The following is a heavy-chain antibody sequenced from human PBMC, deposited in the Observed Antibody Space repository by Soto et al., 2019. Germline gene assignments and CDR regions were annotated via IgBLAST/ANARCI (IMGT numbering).Heavy chain of an antibody. CDR1: GFTFSSYA. D-gene: IGHD6-6*01. V-gene: IGHV3-23*01. CDR2: ISGSGGST. J-gene: IGHJ3*02. CDR3: AKAQHSYSSSSNDAFDI. Sequence: GGSLRLSCAASGFTFSSYAMSWVHQAPGKGLEWVSAISGSGGSTYYADSVKGRFTISRDNSKNTLYLQMNSLRAEDTAVYYCAKAQHSYSSSSNDAFDIWGQGTMVTVSS.